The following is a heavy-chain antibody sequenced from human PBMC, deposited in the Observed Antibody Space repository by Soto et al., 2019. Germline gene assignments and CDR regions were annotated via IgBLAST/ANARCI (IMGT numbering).Heavy chain of an antibody. D-gene: IGHD6-6*01. CDR3: AGRSPSSYWYFGL. V-gene: IGHV4-30-4*01. Sequence: QVQLRESGPGLVKPSQTLSLTCTVSGGSINSGTNYWSWIGQSPGKGLEWIGYISYSGRTYYNPSLKSRVTISVDTSKHQFSLNLGSVPAADTAVYFCAGRSPSSYWYFGLWGRGTLVTVSS. J-gene: IGHJ2*01. CDR2: ISYSGRT. CDR1: GGSINSGTNY.